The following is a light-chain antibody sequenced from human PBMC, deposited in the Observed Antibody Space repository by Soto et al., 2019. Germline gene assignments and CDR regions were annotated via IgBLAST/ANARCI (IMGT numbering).Light chain of an antibody. Sequence: QSVLTQPASVSGSPGQSITISCTGTGSDIGTYNYVSWYQHHLGKAPKFIIYDVTNRPSGVSDRFSGSKSGNTASLTISGLQAEDEADYFCKSYTSASTYVFGTGTKVTVL. CDR2: DVT. CDR1: GSDIGTYNY. CDR3: KSYTSASTYV. V-gene: IGLV2-14*03. J-gene: IGLJ1*01.